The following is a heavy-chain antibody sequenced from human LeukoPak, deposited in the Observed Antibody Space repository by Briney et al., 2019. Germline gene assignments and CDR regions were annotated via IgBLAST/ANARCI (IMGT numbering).Heavy chain of an antibody. V-gene: IGHV3-20*04. Sequence: GGSLRLSCAASGFTVSSNYMSWVRQAPGKGLEWVSGINWNGGSTGYADSVKGRFTISRDNALNSLYLQMNSLRAEDTAMYYCARDHLNDYGDSYFDYWGQGILVTVSS. CDR2: INWNGGST. D-gene: IGHD4-17*01. CDR3: ARDHLNDYGDSYFDY. CDR1: GFTVSSNY. J-gene: IGHJ4*02.